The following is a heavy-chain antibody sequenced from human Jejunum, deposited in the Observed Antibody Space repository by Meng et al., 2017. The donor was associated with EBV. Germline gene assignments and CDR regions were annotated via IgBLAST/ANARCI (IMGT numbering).Heavy chain of an antibody. J-gene: IGHJ4*02. CDR2: MSPDNGDT. V-gene: IGHV1-8*01. D-gene: IGHD5-24*01. CDR3: ARGDGYNLY. CDR1: GYTFTTHH. Sequence: QLVKSGGDVKKTGASVKVSCKASGYTFTTHHINWVRQATGQGLEYMGWMSPDNGDTGYAQNFQGRLTMTRDTSISTAYMELSSLTSDDTAVYYCARGDGYNLYWGQGTLVTVSS.